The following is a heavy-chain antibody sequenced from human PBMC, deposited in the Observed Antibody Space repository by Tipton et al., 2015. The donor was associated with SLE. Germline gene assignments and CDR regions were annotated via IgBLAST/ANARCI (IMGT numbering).Heavy chain of an antibody. J-gene: IGHJ4*02. Sequence: TLSLTCIVSGDSINSGSYSWAWIRQPPGKGLEWVGSVYYIGTTNYSPSLKSRVTISLDTSKNQFSLRLSSVTAAGTAVYYCARRVYFGAGSYDSWGQGTLVTVSS. D-gene: IGHD3-10*01. V-gene: IGHV4-39*07. CDR2: VYYIGTT. CDR3: ARRVYFGAGSYDS. CDR1: GDSINSGSYS.